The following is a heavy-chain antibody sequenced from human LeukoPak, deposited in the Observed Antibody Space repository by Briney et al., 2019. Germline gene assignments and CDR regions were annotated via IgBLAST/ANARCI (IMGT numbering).Heavy chain of an antibody. D-gene: IGHD2-15*01. J-gene: IGHJ6*03. CDR1: GGTFSSYA. CDR3: ARVAEGLSGGSCYSIYYYYYYMDV. V-gene: IGHV1-69*13. Sequence: GASVKVSCKASGGTFSSYAISWVRQAPGQGLEWMGGIIPIFGTANYAQKFQGRVTITADESTSTAYMELSSLRSEDTAVYYCARVAEGLSGGSCYSIYYYYYYMDVWGKGTTVTVSS. CDR2: IIPIFGTA.